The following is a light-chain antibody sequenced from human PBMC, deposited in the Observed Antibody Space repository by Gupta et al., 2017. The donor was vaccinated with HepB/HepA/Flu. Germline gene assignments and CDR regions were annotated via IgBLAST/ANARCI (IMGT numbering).Light chain of an antibody. V-gene: IGKV3-11*01. CDR1: QSVNSY. J-gene: IGKJ3*01. CDR3: HQRRNYPPT. CDR2: DAS. Sequence: EIVLAQSPATLSSSAGERATLSCRASQSVNSYLVWYQQKPGQAPRLLFYDASTLATGIPGRFSGSGSGTDFTLTISSLEPEDFAAYYCHQRRNYPPTFGHGTRVDIK.